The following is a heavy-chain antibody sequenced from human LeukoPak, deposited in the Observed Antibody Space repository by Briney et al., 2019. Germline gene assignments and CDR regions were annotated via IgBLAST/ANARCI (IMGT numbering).Heavy chain of an antibody. V-gene: IGHV3-64*01. CDR2: ISSNGGST. CDR3: ARDSSKAAAEPAFDI. Sequence: PGGSLRLSCAASGFTFSSYAMHWVRQAPGKGLEYVSAISSNGGSTYYANSVKGRFTISRDNSKNTLYLQMGSLRAEDMAVYYCARDSSKAAAEPAFDIWGQGTLVTVSS. J-gene: IGHJ4*02. D-gene: IGHD6-13*01. CDR1: GFTFSSYA.